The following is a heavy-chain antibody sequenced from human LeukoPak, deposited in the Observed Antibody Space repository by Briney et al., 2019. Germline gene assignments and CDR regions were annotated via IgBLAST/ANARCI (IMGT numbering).Heavy chain of an antibody. CDR1: GGTFSSYA. D-gene: IGHD6-13*01. CDR2: IIPIFGTA. CDR3: ASIAAAGYYYYYMDV. J-gene: IGHJ6*03. Sequence: SVKVSCKASGGTFSSYAISWVRQAPGQGLEWMGGIIPIFGTANYAQKFQGRVTITTDESTSTAYTELSSLRSEDTAVYYCASIAAAGYYYYYMDVWGKGTTVTVSS. V-gene: IGHV1-69*05.